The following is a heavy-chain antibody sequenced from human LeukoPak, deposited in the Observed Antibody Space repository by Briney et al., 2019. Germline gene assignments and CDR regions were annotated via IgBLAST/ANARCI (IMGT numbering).Heavy chain of an antibody. J-gene: IGHJ4*02. D-gene: IGHD2-15*01. CDR3: ARLLAGCPGGRCRAHFDY. CDR2: IYYSGTN. CDR1: GDSISGNY. V-gene: IGHV4-59*01. Sequence: SETLSLTCSVSGDSISGNYWSWMRQPPGKGLEWIGYIYYSGTNNYNPSLKSRVTMSVDTSENQFSLNLNSVTAADTAVYYCARLLAGCPGGRCRAHFDYWGQGTLVTVSS.